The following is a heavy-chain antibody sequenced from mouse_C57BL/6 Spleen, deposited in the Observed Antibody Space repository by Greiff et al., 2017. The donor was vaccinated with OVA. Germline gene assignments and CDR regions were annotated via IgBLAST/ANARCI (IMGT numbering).Heavy chain of an antibody. V-gene: IGHV1-18*01. Sequence: VQLQQSGPELVKPGASVKIPCKASGYTFTDYNMDWVKQSHGKSLEWIGDINPNNGGTIYNQKFKGKATLTVDKPSSTAYMELRSLTSEDTAVYYCARRDWDAMDYWGQGTSVTVSS. J-gene: IGHJ4*01. CDR2: INPNNGGT. CDR1: GYTFTDYN. D-gene: IGHD4-1*01. CDR3: ARRDWDAMDY.